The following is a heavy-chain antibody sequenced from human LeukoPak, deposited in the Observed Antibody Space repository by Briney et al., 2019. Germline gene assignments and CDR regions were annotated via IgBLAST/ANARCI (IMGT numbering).Heavy chain of an antibody. CDR1: GGTFSSYA. J-gene: IGHJ6*03. V-gene: IGHV1-69*05. CDR3: ARGFVLRFLEWSHPPDYYYMDV. Sequence: SVKVSCKASGGTFSSYAISWVQQAPGQGLEWMGGIIPIFGTANYAQKFQGRVTITTDESTSTAYMELSSLRSEDTAVYYCARGFVLRFLEWSHPPDYYYMDVWGKGTTVTVSS. CDR2: IIPIFGTA. D-gene: IGHD3-3*01.